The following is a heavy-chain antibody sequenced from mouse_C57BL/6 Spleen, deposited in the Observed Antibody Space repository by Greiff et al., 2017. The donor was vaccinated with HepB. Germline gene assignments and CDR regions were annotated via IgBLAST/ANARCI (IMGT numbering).Heavy chain of an antibody. Sequence: VQLQQSGAELVRPGASVKLSCKASGYTFTDYYINWVKQRPGQGLEWIARIYPGSGNTYYNEKFKGKATLTAEKSSSTAYMQLSSLTSEDSAVYFCARSDLRRMDYWGQGTSVTVSS. V-gene: IGHV1-76*01. CDR2: IYPGSGNT. CDR3: ARSDLRRMDY. D-gene: IGHD5-1*01. J-gene: IGHJ4*01. CDR1: GYTFTDYY.